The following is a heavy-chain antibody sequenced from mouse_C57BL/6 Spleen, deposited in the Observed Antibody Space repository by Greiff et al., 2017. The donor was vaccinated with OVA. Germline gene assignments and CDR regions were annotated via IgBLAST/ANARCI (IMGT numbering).Heavy chain of an antibody. CDR3: ARKVNYYAMDY. Sequence: QVQLQQPGAELVMPGASVKLSCKASGYTFTSYWMRWVQQRPGQGLEWIGEIDPSDSYSNYNQKFKGKSTLTVDKSSSTAYMQLSSLTSEDAAVYYCARKVNYYAMDYWGQGTSVTVSS. V-gene: IGHV1-69*01. D-gene: IGHD2-2*01. J-gene: IGHJ4*01. CDR1: GYTFTSYW. CDR2: IDPSDSYS.